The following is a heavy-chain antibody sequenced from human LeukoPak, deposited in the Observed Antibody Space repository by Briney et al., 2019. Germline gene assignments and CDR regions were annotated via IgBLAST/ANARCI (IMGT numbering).Heavy chain of an antibody. CDR3: ATATPRPLIPVLLWFGELLYYGMDV. V-gene: IGHV1-69*13. J-gene: IGHJ6*02. Sequence: HWASVKVSCKASGGTFSSYAISWVRQAPGQGLEWMGGIIPIFGTANYAQKFQGRVTITADESTSTAYMELSSLRSEDTAVYCCATATPRPLIPVLLWFGELLYYGMDVWGQGTTVTVSS. CDR1: GGTFSSYA. CDR2: IIPIFGTA. D-gene: IGHD3-10*01.